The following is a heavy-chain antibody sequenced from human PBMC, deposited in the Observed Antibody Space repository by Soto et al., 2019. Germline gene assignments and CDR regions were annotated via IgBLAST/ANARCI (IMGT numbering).Heavy chain of an antibody. CDR3: VSQRTSVLTQAYFDY. J-gene: IGHJ4*02. V-gene: IGHV4-39*01. Sequence: SETLSLTCTVSGGPVSNSNYYWGWIRQSPGKGLEWIGSVYYRGRSYSKSSVKSRVTISVDTSKNQFSLNLNSVTASDTAVYFCVSQRTSVLTQAYFDYWGPGALVTVSS. CDR1: GGPVSNSNYY. D-gene: IGHD2-8*01. CDR2: VYYRGRS.